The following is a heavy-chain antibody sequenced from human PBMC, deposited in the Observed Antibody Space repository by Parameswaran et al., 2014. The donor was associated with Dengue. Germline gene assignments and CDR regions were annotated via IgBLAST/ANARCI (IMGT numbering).Heavy chain of an antibody. Sequence: VRQAPGKGLEYVSAISSNGGSTYYADSVKGRFTISRDNSKNTLYLQMSSLRAEDTAVYYCVKLSSKVYYYDSSARFDYWGQGTLVTVSS. J-gene: IGHJ4*02. CDR3: VKLSSKVYYYDSSARFDY. D-gene: IGHD3-22*01. V-gene: IGHV3-64D*06. CDR2: ISSNGGST.